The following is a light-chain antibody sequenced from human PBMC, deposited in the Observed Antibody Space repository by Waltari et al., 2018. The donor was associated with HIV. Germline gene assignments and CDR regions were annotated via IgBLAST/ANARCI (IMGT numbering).Light chain of an antibody. J-gene: IGLJ2*01. Sequence: QSVLTQPPSVSAAPGQKVTISCSGSNSNIGNNYVSWYQQLPGSAPKLLIYDNKKRPSGIPDRFSGSKSGTSATLGITGLQTGDEADYYCGTWDSSLSAGVFGVGTKVTVL. V-gene: IGLV1-51*01. CDR3: GTWDSSLSAGV. CDR1: NSNIGNNY. CDR2: DNK.